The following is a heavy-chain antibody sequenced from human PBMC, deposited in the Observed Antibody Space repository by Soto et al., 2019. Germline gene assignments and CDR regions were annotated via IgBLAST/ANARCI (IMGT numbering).Heavy chain of an antibody. J-gene: IGHJ3*02. D-gene: IGHD3-3*01. CDR2: IYPGDSDT. CDR1: GYSFTSYW. V-gene: IGHV5-51*01. CDR3: ARSLGIFGVVRTAFDI. Sequence: GESLKISCKGSGYSFTSYWIGWVRQMPGKGLEWMGIIYPGDSDTRYSPSFQGQVTISADKSISTAYLQWSSLKASDTAMYYCARSLGIFGVVRTAFDIWGQGTMVTV.